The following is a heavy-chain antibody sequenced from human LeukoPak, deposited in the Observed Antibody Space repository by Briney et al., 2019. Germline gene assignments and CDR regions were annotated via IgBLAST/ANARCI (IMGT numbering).Heavy chain of an antibody. CDR1: GFTFSDYG. CDR2: ISYDGSSK. Sequence: GGSLRLSCAASGFTFSDYGMHWVRQAPGKGLEWVALISYDGSSKYYADSVKGRFTISRDNSKNTLYLQMNSLRAEDTAVYYCAKMGPYDSSKEDWGQGTLVTVSS. CDR3: AKMGPYDSSKED. D-gene: IGHD3-22*01. V-gene: IGHV3-30*18. J-gene: IGHJ4*02.